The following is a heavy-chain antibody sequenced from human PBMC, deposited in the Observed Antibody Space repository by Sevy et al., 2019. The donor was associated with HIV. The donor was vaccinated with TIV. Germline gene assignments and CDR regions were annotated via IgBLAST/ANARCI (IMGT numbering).Heavy chain of an antibody. J-gene: IGHJ4*02. Sequence: GGSLRLSCAASGFTFSSYWMSWVRQAPGKGLEWVANIKQDGSEKYYVDSVKGRFTISRDNAKNSLYLQMNSLRAEDTAVYYCVRDKDYGPFDYWGQGTLVTVSS. CDR2: IKQDGSEK. D-gene: IGHD4-17*01. CDR1: GFTFSSYW. V-gene: IGHV3-7*01. CDR3: VRDKDYGPFDY.